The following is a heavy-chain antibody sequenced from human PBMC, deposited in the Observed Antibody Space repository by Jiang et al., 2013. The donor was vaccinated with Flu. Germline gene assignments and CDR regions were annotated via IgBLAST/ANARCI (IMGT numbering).Heavy chain of an antibody. J-gene: IGHJ4*02. D-gene: IGHD1-1*01. CDR1: SISSYY. V-gene: IGHV4-59*08. CDR2: IYYSGST. Sequence: SISSYYWSWIRQPPGKGLEWIGYIYYSGSTNYNPSLKSRVTISVDTSKNQFSLKLSSVTAADTAVYYCARRRNVLFFDYWGQGTLVTVSS. CDR3: ARRRNVLFFDY.